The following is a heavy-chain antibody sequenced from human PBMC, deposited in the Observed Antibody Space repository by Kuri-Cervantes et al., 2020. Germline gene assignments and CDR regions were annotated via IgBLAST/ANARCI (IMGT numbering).Heavy chain of an antibody. CDR2: ISAYNGNT. CDR1: GYTFTSYA. J-gene: IGHJ3*02. CDR3: ARDGGAVANDAFDI. V-gene: IGHV1-18*01. D-gene: IGHD6-19*01. Sequence: ASVKVSCKASGYTFTSYAMHWVRQAPGQGLEWMGWISAYNGNTNYAQKLQGRVTMTTDTSTSTAYMELRSLRSDDTAVYYCARDGGAVANDAFDIWGQGTMVTVSS.